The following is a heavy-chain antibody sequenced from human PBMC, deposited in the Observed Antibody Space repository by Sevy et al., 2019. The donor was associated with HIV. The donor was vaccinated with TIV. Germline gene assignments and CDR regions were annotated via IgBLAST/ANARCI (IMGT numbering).Heavy chain of an antibody. D-gene: IGHD3-16*01. CDR2: ITPSGDTT. CDR1: GYNFTSYY. J-gene: IGHJ4*02. V-gene: IGHV1-46*01. CDR3: TRVRSFGFEY. Sequence: ASVKVSCKAAGYNFTSYYIHWVRQAPGQGLEWMGIITPSGDTTTSSQKFQGRVTMTSDTSTSTVYMELSSLRYDDTAVYYCTRVRSFGFEYWGQGTLVTVSS.